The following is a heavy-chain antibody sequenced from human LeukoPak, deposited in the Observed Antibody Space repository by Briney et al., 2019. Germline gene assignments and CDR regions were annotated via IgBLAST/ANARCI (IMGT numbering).Heavy chain of an antibody. J-gene: IGHJ4*02. CDR1: GFTFSSYS. V-gene: IGHV3-48*01. CDR3: GREGPYSSSND. Sequence: GGSLRLSCGASGFTFSSYSMNWVRQAPGKGLEWVSFISTSGATIYYADSVKGRFTISRDNAKNSLYLQMSSLRAEDTAVYYCGREGPYSSSNDWGQGTLVTVSS. CDR2: ISTSGATI. D-gene: IGHD6-6*01.